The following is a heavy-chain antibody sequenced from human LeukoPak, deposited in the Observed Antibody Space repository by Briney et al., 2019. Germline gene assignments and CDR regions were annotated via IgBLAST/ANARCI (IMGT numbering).Heavy chain of an antibody. J-gene: IGHJ6*02. CDR2: ISGSGGST. CDR1: GFTFSSYA. D-gene: IGHD4-11*01. Sequence: GGSLRLSCAASGFTFSSYAMSWVRQAPGKGLEWVSAISGSGGSTYYADSVKGRFTISRDNSKNTLYLQMNSLRAEDTAEYYCAKDILQGGNYYYGMDVWGQGTTVTVSS. V-gene: IGHV3-23*01. CDR3: AKDILQGGNYYYGMDV.